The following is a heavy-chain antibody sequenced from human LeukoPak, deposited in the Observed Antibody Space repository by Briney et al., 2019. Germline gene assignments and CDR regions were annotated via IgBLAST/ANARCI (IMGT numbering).Heavy chain of an antibody. CDR1: GFTFNTYA. CDR2: ISGSGGST. D-gene: IGHD3-22*01. J-gene: IGHJ4*02. V-gene: IGHV3-23*01. Sequence: PGGSLRLSCAASGFTFNTYAMNWVRQAPGQGLGWVSAISGSGGSTYYADSVKGRFTISRDNSKNTLYLQMNSLRAEDTAVYYCARPTYYYDSSGYYYFDYWGQGTLVTVSS. CDR3: ARPTYYYDSSGYYYFDY.